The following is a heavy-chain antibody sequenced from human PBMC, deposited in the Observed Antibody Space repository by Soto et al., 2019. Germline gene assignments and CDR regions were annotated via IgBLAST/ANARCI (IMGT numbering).Heavy chain of an antibody. V-gene: IGHV1-69*13. CDR1: GGTFSSFA. D-gene: IGHD1-1*01. J-gene: IGHJ6*02. CDR3: ARGTALDI. Sequence: GASVKVSCKASGGTFSSFAINWVRQAPGQGPEWMGGTIPILGTANYAQKFQGRVTIIADETTNTASLELTSLRSEDTAVYYCARGTALDIWGQGTTVTVYS. CDR2: TIPILGTA.